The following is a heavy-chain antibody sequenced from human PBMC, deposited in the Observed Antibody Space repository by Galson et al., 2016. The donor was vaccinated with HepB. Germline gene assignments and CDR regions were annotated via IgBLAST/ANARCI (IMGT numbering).Heavy chain of an antibody. D-gene: IGHD2/OR15-2a*01. CDR1: GFTVSNNY. V-gene: IGHV3-66*01. CDR3: AREDFYRLDI. CDR2: IYGGDNT. Sequence: SLRLSCAASGFTVSNNYMTWVRQAPGKGLEWVSIIYGGDNTDYADSVKGRFTISRDNAKNSLYLQINSLRAEDTAVYYCAREDFYRLDIWGQGTTVTVSS. J-gene: IGHJ6*02.